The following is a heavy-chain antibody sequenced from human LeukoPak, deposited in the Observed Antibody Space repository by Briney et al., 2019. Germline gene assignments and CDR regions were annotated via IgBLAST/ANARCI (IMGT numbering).Heavy chain of an antibody. CDR1: GGSISSASYY. J-gene: IGHJ1*01. D-gene: IGHD4-17*01. CDR3: ARHFGDYELFQH. Sequence: PSETLSLTCTVSGGSISSASYYWSWIRQPAGKGLEWIGHIYTSGSTNYNPSLKSRVTISVDKSKNQFSLKLSSVTAADTAVYYCARHFGDYELFQHWGQGTLVTVSS. V-gene: IGHV4-61*09. CDR2: IYTSGST.